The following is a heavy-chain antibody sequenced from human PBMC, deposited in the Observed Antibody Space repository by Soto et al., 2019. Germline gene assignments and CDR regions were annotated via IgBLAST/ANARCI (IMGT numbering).Heavy chain of an antibody. V-gene: IGHV1-69*08. CDR2: IIPILGIA. Sequence: QVQLVQSGAEVKKPGSSVKVSSKASGGTFSSYTISWVRQAPGQGLEWMGRIIPILGIANYAQKFQGRVTITADKSTSTAYMELSSLRSEDTAVYYCGRDQIGYGDFGYFDYWGQGTLVTVSS. D-gene: IGHD4-17*01. CDR3: GRDQIGYGDFGYFDY. J-gene: IGHJ4*02. CDR1: GGTFSSYT.